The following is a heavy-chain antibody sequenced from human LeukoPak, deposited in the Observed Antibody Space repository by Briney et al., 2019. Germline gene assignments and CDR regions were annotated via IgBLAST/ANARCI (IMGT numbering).Heavy chain of an antibody. CDR1: GGSFSGFY. Sequence: SENLSLTGAVYGGSFSGFYWRWIRQPPGKGLEWIGEINHSGSTNYHPSLKSRVTISVDTSKNQFSLKLSSVTAADTAVYYCARICRMVGATTSPFFDYWGQGTLVTVSS. CDR2: INHSGST. V-gene: IGHV4-34*01. CDR3: ARICRMVGATTSPFFDY. J-gene: IGHJ4*02. D-gene: IGHD1-26*01.